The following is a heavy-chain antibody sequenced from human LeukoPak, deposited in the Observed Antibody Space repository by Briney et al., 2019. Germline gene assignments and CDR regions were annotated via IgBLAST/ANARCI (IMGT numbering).Heavy chain of an antibody. CDR2: ISGSGGST. CDR1: GFTFSSYA. D-gene: IGHD2-21*02. J-gene: IGHJ3*02. Sequence: GGSLRLSCAASGFTFSSYAMSWVRQAPGKGLEWVSAISGSGGSTYYADSVKGRFTISRDNSKNTLYLQMNSLRAEDTAVYYCAKVKHIVVVTAFDAFDIWGQGTMVTVSS. CDR3: AKVKHIVVVTAFDAFDI. V-gene: IGHV3-23*01.